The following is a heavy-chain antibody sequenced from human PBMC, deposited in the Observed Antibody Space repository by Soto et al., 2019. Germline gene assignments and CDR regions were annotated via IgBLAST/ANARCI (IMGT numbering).Heavy chain of an antibody. J-gene: IGHJ6*03. Sequence: QVQLVQSGAEVKKPGASVKVSCKTSGDSFSAFYLHWVRQAPGQGLEWLGWINPNGGATKYAQKFRGRVAMTRDTSISTAYLELSSLRSDDTAIYYGARESGGATATLDYYYFYMDVWGKGTTVTVSS. CDR1: GDSFSAFY. D-gene: IGHD5-12*01. V-gene: IGHV1-2*02. CDR3: ARESGGATATLDYYYFYMDV. CDR2: INPNGGAT.